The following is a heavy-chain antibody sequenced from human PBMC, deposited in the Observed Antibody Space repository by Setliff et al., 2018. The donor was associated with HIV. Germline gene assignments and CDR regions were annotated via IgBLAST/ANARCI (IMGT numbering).Heavy chain of an antibody. D-gene: IGHD3-10*01. CDR2: IYHSGST. CDR1: GYSISSGYY. CDR3: ARDPYGITTRDWYFDL. V-gene: IGHV4-38-2*02. Sequence: SETLSLTCTVSGYSISSGYYWGWIRQPPGKGLEWIGSIYHSGSTYYNPSLKSRVTISVDTSKNQFSLKLSSVSAADTAVYYCARDPYGITTRDWYFDLWGRGTLVTVSS. J-gene: IGHJ2*01.